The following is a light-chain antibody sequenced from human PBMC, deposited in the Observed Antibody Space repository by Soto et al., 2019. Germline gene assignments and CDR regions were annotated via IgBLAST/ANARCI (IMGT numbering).Light chain of an antibody. J-gene: IGKJ2*01. Sequence: DIQMTQSPSTLSASVGDRVTITCRARQNIVNWLARYQQKPGKAPNLLIYKTSTLQRGVPSRFSGSGSGTEFTLTISSLQPDDFATYYCQQYDSHPMYTFGQGTKVEI. CDR1: QNIVNW. CDR2: KTS. CDR3: QQYDSHPMYT. V-gene: IGKV1-5*03.